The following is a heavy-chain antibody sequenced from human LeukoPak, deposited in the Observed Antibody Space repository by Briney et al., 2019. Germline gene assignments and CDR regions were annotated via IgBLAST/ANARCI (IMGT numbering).Heavy chain of an antibody. CDR1: GYSFTSYW. CDR3: ARQRGITIFGVALGGFDP. D-gene: IGHD3-3*01. J-gene: IGHJ5*02. V-gene: IGHV5-51*01. Sequence: GESLKISCKGSGYSFTSYWIGWVRQMPGKGLEWMGIIYPGDSDTRYSPSFQGQVTISADKSISTAYLQWSSLRASDTAMYYCARQRGITIFGVALGGFDPWGQGTLVTVS. CDR2: IYPGDSDT.